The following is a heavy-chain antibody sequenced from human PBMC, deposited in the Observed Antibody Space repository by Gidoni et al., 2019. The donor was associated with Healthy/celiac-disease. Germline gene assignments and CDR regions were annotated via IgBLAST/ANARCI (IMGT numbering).Heavy chain of an antibody. CDR2: ISGSGGST. CDR1: GFTFSSYA. Sequence: EVQLLESGGGLVQPGGSLRLSCAASGFTFSSYAMSWVRQAPGKGLEWVSAISGSGGSTYYADSVKGRLTISRDNSKNTLYLQMNSLRAEDTAVYYCAKDKAGSYYYDSSGYDYWGQGTLVTVSS. D-gene: IGHD3-22*01. CDR3: AKDKAGSYYYDSSGYDY. J-gene: IGHJ4*02. V-gene: IGHV3-23*01.